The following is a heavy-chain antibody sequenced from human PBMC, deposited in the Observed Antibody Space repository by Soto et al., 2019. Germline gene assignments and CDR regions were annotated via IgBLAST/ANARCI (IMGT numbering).Heavy chain of an antibody. CDR3: ASNSNDVALDY. CDR1: GDSITSSTYS. D-gene: IGHD1-20*01. CDR2: KYYSGST. J-gene: IGHJ4*02. Sequence: QLQLQESGPGLVKPSETLSLTCTISGDSITSSTYSWEWIRQPPGKGLEWVGSKYYSGSTYYNPSLKSRVTISVATSKNQFSRNLNSVTAADTAAYYCASNSNDVALDYWGQGTLVTVSS. V-gene: IGHV4-39*01.